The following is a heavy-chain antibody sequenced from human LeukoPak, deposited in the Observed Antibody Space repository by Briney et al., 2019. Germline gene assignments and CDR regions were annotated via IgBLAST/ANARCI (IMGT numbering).Heavy chain of an antibody. Sequence: GGSLRLSCAASGFTFSRHWMHWVRQTPEKGLVWVSRINTDGTTTDYAGSVKGRFTISRDNAKSTLYLQMNSLRVEDTAVYYCARANDNDGSSGYSHDYWGQGTLVTVSS. CDR1: GFTFSRHW. J-gene: IGHJ4*02. CDR3: ARANDNDGSSGYSHDY. V-gene: IGHV3-74*01. D-gene: IGHD3-22*01. CDR2: INTDGTTT.